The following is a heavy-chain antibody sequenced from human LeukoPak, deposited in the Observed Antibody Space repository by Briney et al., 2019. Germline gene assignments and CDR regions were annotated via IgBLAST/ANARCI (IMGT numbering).Heavy chain of an antibody. Sequence: SVKVSCKASGGTFSSYAISWVRQAPGQGLEWMGGIIPIFGTANYAQKFQGRVTITADESTSTAYMELSSLRSEDTAVYYCVRGNIVVVPAAIANWFDPWGQGTLVTVSS. J-gene: IGHJ5*02. CDR1: GGTFSSYA. CDR3: VRGNIVVVPAAIANWFDP. CDR2: IIPIFGTA. V-gene: IGHV1-69*13. D-gene: IGHD2-2*01.